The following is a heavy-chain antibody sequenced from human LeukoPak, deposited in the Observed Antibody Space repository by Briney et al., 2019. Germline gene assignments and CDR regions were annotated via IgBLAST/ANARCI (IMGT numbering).Heavy chain of an antibody. J-gene: IGHJ4*02. V-gene: IGHV3-48*02. CDR3: ARGDGFHHFDY. CDR1: GFTFSSYA. D-gene: IGHD5-24*01. Sequence: PGRSLRLSCAASGFTFSSYAMHWVRQAPGKGLEWVSFITSTSNNIYYADSVKGRFTISRDNAQNSLYLHMSSLRDEDTAVYYCARGDGFHHFDYWGQGALVTVSS. CDR2: ITSTSNNI.